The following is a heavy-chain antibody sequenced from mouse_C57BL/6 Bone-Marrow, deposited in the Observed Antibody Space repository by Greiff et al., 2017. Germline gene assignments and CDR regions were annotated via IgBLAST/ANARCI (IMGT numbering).Heavy chain of an antibody. D-gene: IGHD1-1*01. CDR3: ARGGSSHWYFDV. CDR2: ISDGGCYT. V-gene: IGHV5-4*03. CDR1: GFTFSSYA. J-gene: IGHJ1*03. Sequence: EVKLVESGGGLVKPGGSLKLSCAASGFTFSSYAMSWVRQTPEKRLEWVATISDGGCYTYSPDNVKGRFTISRDNAKNNLYLQMSHLKSEDTAMYYCARGGSSHWYFDVWGTGTTVTVSS.